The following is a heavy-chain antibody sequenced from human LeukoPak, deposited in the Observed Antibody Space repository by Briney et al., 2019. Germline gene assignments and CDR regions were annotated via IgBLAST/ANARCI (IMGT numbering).Heavy chain of an antibody. Sequence: GESLKISCKGSGXSSTNYWIGWVRQMPGKGLEWMGIIYPGDSDTRYSPSFQGQVTISADKSISTAYLQWSSLKASDTAVYYCASASLLWTIDYWGQGTMVTVSS. CDR2: IYPGDSDT. CDR3: ASASLLWTIDY. J-gene: IGHJ4*02. CDR1: GXSSTNYW. V-gene: IGHV5-51*01. D-gene: IGHD2-2*01.